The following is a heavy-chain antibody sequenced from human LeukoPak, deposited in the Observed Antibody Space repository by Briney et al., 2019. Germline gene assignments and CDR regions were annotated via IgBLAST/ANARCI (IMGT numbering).Heavy chain of an antibody. D-gene: IGHD6-13*01. Sequence: ASVKVSCKASGYTFTSYGISWVRQAPGQGLEWMGWISAYNGNTNYAHKFQGRVTMTRDTSISTAYMELSSLRSDDSAVYFCSRASTIAAPGAIPNDFWGQGTLVTVSS. V-gene: IGHV1-18*01. CDR1: GYTFTSYG. CDR2: ISAYNGNT. CDR3: SRASTIAAPGAIPNDF. J-gene: IGHJ4*02.